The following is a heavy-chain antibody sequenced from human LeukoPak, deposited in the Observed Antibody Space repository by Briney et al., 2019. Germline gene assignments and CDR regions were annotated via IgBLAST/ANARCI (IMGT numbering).Heavy chain of an antibody. V-gene: IGHV3-7*01. CDR2: IKQDGSEK. D-gene: IGHD3-16*01. CDR1: GFTFSNYW. J-gene: IGHJ4*02. CDR3: VHGGTTFDY. Sequence: PGGSLRLSCAASGFTFSNYWMSWVRQAPGKGLEWVANIKQDGSEKYYVDSVKGRFTISRDNAKNSLYLQMNSLRAEDTAVYYCVHGGTTFDYWGQGTLVTVSS.